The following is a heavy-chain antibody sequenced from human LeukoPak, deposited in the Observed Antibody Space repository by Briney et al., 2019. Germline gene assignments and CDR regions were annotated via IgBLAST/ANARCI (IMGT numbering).Heavy chain of an antibody. V-gene: IGHV1-69*05. CDR1: GGTFSGYA. CDR3: ARDSNYDSSGYYLCAFDI. D-gene: IGHD3-22*01. CDR2: IIPIFGTA. Sequence: SVKVSCKASGGTFSGYAISWVRQAPGQGLEWMGRIIPIFGTANYAQKFQGRVTITTDESTSTAYMELSSLRSEDTAVYYCARDSNYDSSGYYLCAFDIWGQGTMVTVSS. J-gene: IGHJ3*02.